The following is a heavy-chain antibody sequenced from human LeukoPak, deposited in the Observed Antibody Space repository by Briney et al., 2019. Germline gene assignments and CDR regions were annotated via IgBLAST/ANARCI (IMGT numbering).Heavy chain of an antibody. CDR3: ARDNSVRDEAWWFNP. J-gene: IGHJ5*02. Sequence: EASENVSFTAFGYTFTSNYLHWVRQAPGQGPEWMGVISPSGGSTTYAQKFQGRVTLTRDMSTSTDYLELSSLRSEDTAVYYCARDNSVRDEAWWFNPWGQGTLVTVSS. CDR2: ISPSGGST. V-gene: IGHV1-46*01. CDR1: GYTFTSNY. D-gene: IGHD5-24*01.